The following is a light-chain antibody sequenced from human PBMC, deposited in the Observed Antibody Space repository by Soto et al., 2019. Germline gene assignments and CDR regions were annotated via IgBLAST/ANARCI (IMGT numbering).Light chain of an antibody. CDR3: QQYGYSPWT. CDR2: GAS. V-gene: IGKV3-20*01. CDR1: QSVRGSS. Sequence: EIVLTQSPGTLSLSPGGGATLSCRASQSVRGSSLAWYQQSPGQAHRPLIYGASARAAGISDRFTGSGSGTDFTLTISRLEPEDFAVYYCQQYGYSPWTFGQGTKV. J-gene: IGKJ1*01.